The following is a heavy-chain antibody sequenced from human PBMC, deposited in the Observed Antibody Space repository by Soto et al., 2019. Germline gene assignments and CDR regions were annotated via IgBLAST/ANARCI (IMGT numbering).Heavy chain of an antibody. V-gene: IGHV1-69*13. Sequence: ASVKVSCKASGGTFSSYAISWVRQAPGQGLEWMGGIIPIFGTANYAQKFQGRVTITADESTSTAYMELSSLRSEDTAVYYCARDRSGSYTSRGYYYYGMDVWGQGTTVTVSS. CDR1: GGTFSSYA. J-gene: IGHJ6*02. CDR3: ARDRSGSYTSRGYYYYGMDV. CDR2: IIPIFGTA. D-gene: IGHD1-26*01.